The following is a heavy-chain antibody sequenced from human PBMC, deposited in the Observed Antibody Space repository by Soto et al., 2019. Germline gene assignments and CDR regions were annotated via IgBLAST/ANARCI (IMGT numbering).Heavy chain of an antibody. Sequence: SETLSLTCTVSGGSISSYYWSWIRQPPGKGLEWIGYIYYSGSTNYNPSLKSRVTISVDTSKNQFSLKLSSVTAADTAVYYCARDPTMVRGVNSAFDIWGQGTMVTVSS. J-gene: IGHJ3*02. CDR2: IYYSGST. D-gene: IGHD3-10*01. CDR3: ARDPTMVRGVNSAFDI. V-gene: IGHV4-59*01. CDR1: GGSISSYY.